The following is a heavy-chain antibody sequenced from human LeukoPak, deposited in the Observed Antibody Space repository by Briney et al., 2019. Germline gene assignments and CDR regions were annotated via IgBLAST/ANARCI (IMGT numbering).Heavy chain of an antibody. Sequence: QPGGSLRLSCVASGLIFSSHAMSWVRQAPGKGLEWVSVISGNGESTHYADSVQARFTISRDNSKNTLYLQMNSLRAEDTAVYYCARDRPNYYGSDGHYYRRDGDYWGRGTLVSVSS. CDR1: GLIFSSHA. V-gene: IGHV3-23*01. CDR3: ARDRPNYYGSDGHYYRRDGDY. J-gene: IGHJ4*02. CDR2: ISGNGEST. D-gene: IGHD3-22*01.